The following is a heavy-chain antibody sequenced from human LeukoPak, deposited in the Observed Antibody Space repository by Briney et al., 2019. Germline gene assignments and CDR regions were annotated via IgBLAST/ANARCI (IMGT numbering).Heavy chain of an antibody. Sequence: GGSLRLSCAASGFTFSSYAMSWVRQAPGKGLEWVSAISGSGGSTYYADSVKGRFTISRDNAKNSLYLQMNSLRAEDTAVYYCARGEGTADSFDYWGQGTLVTVSS. CDR1: GFTFSSYA. CDR2: ISGSGGST. D-gene: IGHD6-13*01. V-gene: IGHV3-23*01. CDR3: ARGEGTADSFDY. J-gene: IGHJ4*02.